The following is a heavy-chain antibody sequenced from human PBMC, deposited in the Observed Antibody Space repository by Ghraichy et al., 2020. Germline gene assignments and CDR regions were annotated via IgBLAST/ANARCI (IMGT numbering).Heavy chain of an antibody. Sequence: GGSLRLSCVASGFTFSSYGLHWVRQAPGKGLEWVAVIWYDGSNKYYADSVKGRFTISRDNSKNTLYLQMNSLRAEDTAVYYCARDVTVTNWFDPWGQGTLVTVSS. D-gene: IGHD4-17*01. CDR3: ARDVTVTNWFDP. CDR1: GFTFSSYG. V-gene: IGHV3-33*01. J-gene: IGHJ5*02. CDR2: IWYDGSNK.